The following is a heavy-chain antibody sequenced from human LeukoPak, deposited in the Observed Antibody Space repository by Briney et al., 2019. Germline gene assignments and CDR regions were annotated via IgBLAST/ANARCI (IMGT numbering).Heavy chain of an antibody. CDR3: AKDHDNSSGYLLN. J-gene: IGHJ4*02. CDR2: IRYDGSNK. V-gene: IGHV3-30*02. D-gene: IGHD3-22*01. CDR1: GFTFSSYG. Sequence: GSLRLSCAASGFTFSSYGMHWVRQAPGKGLEWVAFIRYDGSNKYYADSVKGRFTISRDNSKNTLYLQMNSLRAEDTAVYYCAKDHDNSSGYLLNWGQGTLVTVSS.